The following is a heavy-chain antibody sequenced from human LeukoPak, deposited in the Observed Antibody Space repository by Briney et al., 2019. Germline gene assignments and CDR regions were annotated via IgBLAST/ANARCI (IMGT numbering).Heavy chain of an antibody. CDR1: GITFSNSW. V-gene: IGHV3-7*01. D-gene: IGHD2-21*01. J-gene: IGHJ4*02. CDR3: ARDVAYSAFDY. Sequence: GGSLRLSCTTSGITFSNSWMSWVRQAPGRGLEWVATIRPDGSEGYYADSVRGRFTISRDNSKNSFYLQMSSLRAEDTGVFYCARDVAYSAFDYWGQGTLVTVSS. CDR2: IRPDGSEG.